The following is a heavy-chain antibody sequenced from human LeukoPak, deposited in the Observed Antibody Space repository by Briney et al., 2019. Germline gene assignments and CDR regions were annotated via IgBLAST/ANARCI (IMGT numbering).Heavy chain of an antibody. D-gene: IGHD6-13*01. CDR2: INHSGST. CDR1: GGSFSGYY. J-gene: IGHJ4*02. CDR3: ARGLGAAAAY. V-gene: IGHV4-34*01. Sequence: PETLSLTCAVYGGSFSGYYWSWIRQPPGKGLEWIGEINHSGSTNYNPSLKSRVTISVDTSKNQFSLKLSSVTAADTAVYYCARGLGAAAAYWGQRNLVTVSS.